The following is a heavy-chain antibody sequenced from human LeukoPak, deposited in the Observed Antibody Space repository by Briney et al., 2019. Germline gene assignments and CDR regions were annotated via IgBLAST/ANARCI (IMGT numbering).Heavy chain of an antibody. D-gene: IGHD3-10*01. J-gene: IGHJ5*02. Sequence: SETLSLTCTVSSGSISTSNYYWSWIRQPPGTGLEWIGYIYYSGSTNYKPSLKSRVTISVDTSKNQFSLKLSSVTAADTAVYYCARGGYYGSGNDFRFDPWGQGTLVTVSS. V-gene: IGHV4-61*01. CDR2: IYYSGST. CDR3: ARGGYYGSGNDFRFDP. CDR1: SGSISTSNYY.